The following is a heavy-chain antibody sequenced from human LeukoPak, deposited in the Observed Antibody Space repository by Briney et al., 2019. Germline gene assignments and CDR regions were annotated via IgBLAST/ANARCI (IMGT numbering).Heavy chain of an antibody. V-gene: IGHV1-18*01. CDR2: SSGYNGNT. CDR1: GYSVTSYG. CDR3: ESVKGSSYYNWFDP. Sequence: ASVKVSCTASGYSVTSYGISWVRQAPGQGLEWMGWSSGYNGNTNYAQKHQGRVSITTDTSTRTDYTELRKLRSEAAAVYDGESVKGSSYYNWFDPWGQGPLVTVSA. D-gene: IGHD2-15*01. J-gene: IGHJ5*02.